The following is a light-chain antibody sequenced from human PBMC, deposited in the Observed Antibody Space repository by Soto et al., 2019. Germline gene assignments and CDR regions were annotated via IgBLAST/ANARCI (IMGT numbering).Light chain of an antibody. CDR3: SSYTSISTYV. CDR1: SSDVGGYNF. CDR2: DVT. J-gene: IGLJ1*01. Sequence: QSALTQPASVSGSPGQSITISCTGTSSDVGGYNFVSWYQQHPAKAPKLMIYDVTNRPSGVSNRYSASKSGNTASRTISGLQAEDEADYYCSSYTSISTYVFGTGTKVTVL. V-gene: IGLV2-14*01.